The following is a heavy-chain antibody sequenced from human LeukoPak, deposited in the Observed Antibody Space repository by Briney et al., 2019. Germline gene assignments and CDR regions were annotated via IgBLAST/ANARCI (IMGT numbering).Heavy chain of an antibody. V-gene: IGHV4-59*01. Sequence: SETLSLTCTVSGGSISSYYWSWIRQPPGKGLEWIGYIYYSGSTNYNPSLKSRVTISVDTSKNQFSLKLSSVTAADTAVYYCARFGGYDYKPKAFAFDIWGQGTMVTVSS. CDR2: IYYSGST. CDR3: ARFGGYDYKPKAFAFDI. J-gene: IGHJ3*02. CDR1: GGSISSYY. D-gene: IGHD3-22*01.